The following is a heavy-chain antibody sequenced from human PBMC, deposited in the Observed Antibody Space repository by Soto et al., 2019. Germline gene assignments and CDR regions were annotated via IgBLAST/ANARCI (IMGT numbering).Heavy chain of an antibody. Sequence: SETLSLTCTVSGASISSGDYYWSWIRQPPGKSLEWIGYIYYSGSTYYNPSLKSRVTISVDTSKNQFSLKLSSVTAADTAVYYCARAGVEWASNWFDPWGQGTLVTVSS. CDR3: ARAGVEWASNWFDP. CDR1: GASISSGDYY. V-gene: IGHV4-30-4*01. J-gene: IGHJ5*02. D-gene: IGHD1-26*01. CDR2: IYYSGST.